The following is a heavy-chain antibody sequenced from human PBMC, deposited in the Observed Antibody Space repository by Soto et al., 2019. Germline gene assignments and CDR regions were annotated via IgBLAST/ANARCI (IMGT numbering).Heavy chain of an antibody. Sequence: SETLSLTCTVSGGAISFYNWNWIRQSPGKGLEWIGYSYSSGSTNYNPSLKSRVTISVDTPKNQFSLQLTCVTAADTAVYYCARGDSTTHGDSFDIWGQGTMVTVSS. CDR2: SYSSGST. CDR1: GGAISFYN. CDR3: ARGDSTTHGDSFDI. J-gene: IGHJ3*02. V-gene: IGHV4-59*01. D-gene: IGHD6-13*01.